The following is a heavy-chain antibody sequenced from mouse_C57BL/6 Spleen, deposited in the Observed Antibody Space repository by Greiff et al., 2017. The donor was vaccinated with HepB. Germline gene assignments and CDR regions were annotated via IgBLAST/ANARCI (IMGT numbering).Heavy chain of an antibody. CDR2: ISYDGSN. CDR1: GYSITSGYY. J-gene: IGHJ2*01. CDR3: ASAYYSYYFDY. V-gene: IGHV3-6*01. Sequence: EVKLQESGPGLVKPSQSLSLTCSVTGYSITSGYYWNWIRQFPGNKLEWMGYISYDGSNNYNPFLKNRISITRDTSKNQFFLKLNSVTTEDTATYYCASAYYSYYFDYWGQGTTLTVSS. D-gene: IGHD2-10*01.